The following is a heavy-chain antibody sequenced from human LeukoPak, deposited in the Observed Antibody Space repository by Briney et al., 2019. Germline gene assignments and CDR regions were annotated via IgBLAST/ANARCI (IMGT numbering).Heavy chain of an antibody. Sequence: PSETLSLTCAVSGGSITTANLWSWVRQPPGKGLEWIGEIHHSGSTNYNPSLKSRVTISVDKSNNQFSLKLSSVTAADTAVYYCARGRRMYSSSCPVDYWGQGTLVTVSS. CDR2: IHHSGST. J-gene: IGHJ4*02. V-gene: IGHV4-4*02. CDR3: ARGRRMYSSSCPVDY. CDR1: GGSITTANL. D-gene: IGHD6-13*01.